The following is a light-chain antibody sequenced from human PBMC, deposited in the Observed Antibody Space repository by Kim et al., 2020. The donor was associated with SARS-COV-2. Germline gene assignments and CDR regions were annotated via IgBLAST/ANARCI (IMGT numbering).Light chain of an antibody. V-gene: IGLV1-40*02. CDR2: GDN. J-gene: IGLJ3*02. CDR3: QTYDTSLSGSWI. Sequence: SVVTQPPSVSGAPGQRVTITCTGSSSNIGAYDVHWYQQLPGTAPKLLIYGDNNRPSGVPDRFSGSKSGTSASLAITGLQAEDEADYYCQTYDTSLSGSWIFGGGTKVTVL. CDR1: SSNIGAYD.